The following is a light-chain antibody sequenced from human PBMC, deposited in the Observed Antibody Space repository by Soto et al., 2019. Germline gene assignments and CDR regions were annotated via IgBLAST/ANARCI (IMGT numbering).Light chain of an antibody. V-gene: IGKV3-20*01. Sequence: EIVLTQSPGTLSLSPGERATLSCRASQSVSSSYLAWYQQKPGQAPRLLIYGASSRATGIPDRFSGSGSGTDFTLTISRLEPEDFAVYYCQQYGSPAPGFGGGTKVEIK. J-gene: IGKJ4*01. CDR3: QQYGSPAPG. CDR1: QSVSSSY. CDR2: GAS.